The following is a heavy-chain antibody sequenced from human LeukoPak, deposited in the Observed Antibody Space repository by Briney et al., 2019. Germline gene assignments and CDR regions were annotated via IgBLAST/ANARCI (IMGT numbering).Heavy chain of an antibody. J-gene: IGHJ4*02. CDR3: ARDGDYCSSTSCYEMFDY. D-gene: IGHD2-2*01. CDR2: ISAYNGNT. CDR1: GYTFTSYG. V-gene: IGHV1-18*01. Sequence: ASVKVSCKASGYTFTSYGISWVRQAPGQGLEWMGWISAYNGNTNYAQKLQGRVTMTTDTSTSTAYMELRSLRSDDTAVYYCARDGDYCSSTSCYEMFDYWGQGTLVTVSS.